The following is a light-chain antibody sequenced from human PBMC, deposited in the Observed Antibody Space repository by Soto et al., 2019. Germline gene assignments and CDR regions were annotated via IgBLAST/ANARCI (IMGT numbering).Light chain of an antibody. V-gene: IGLV2-14*01. CDR1: SGDIGSYDY. CDR3: SSYTSATTWV. Sequence: QSALTQPASVSGSPGQSITISCTGTSGDIGSYDYVSWYQQPPGKAPKLILYEVSNRPSGISNRFSGSKSGSMASLTISGLQSEDEADYFCSSYTSATTWVFGGGTKLTVL. CDR2: EVS. J-gene: IGLJ3*02.